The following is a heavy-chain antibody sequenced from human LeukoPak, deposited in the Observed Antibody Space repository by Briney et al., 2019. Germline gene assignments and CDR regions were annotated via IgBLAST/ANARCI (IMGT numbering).Heavy chain of an antibody. CDR1: GFTFSSYA. CDR2: ISGSGGST. D-gene: IGHD6-13*01. V-gene: IGHV3-23*01. CDR3: AKDSKMAAAGTRLGY. J-gene: IGHJ4*02. Sequence: GGSLRLSCAASGFTFSSYAMSWVRQAPGKGLEWVSAISGSGGSTYYADSVKGRFAISRDNSKNTLYLQMNSLRAEDTAVYYCAKDSKMAAAGTRLGYWGQGTLVTVSS.